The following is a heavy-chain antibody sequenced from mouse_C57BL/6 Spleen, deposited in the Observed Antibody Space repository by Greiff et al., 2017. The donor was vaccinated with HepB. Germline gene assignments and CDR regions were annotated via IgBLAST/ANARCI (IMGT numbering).Heavy chain of an antibody. J-gene: IGHJ2*01. Sequence: EVNVVESGAELVRPGASVKLSCTASGFNIKDDYMHWVKQRPEQGLEWIGWIDPENGDTEYASKFQGKATITADTSSNTAYLQLSSLTSEDTAVYYCTTDYYYGSSYRYYWGQGTTLTVSS. D-gene: IGHD1-1*01. CDR1: GFNIKDDY. V-gene: IGHV14-4*01. CDR2: IDPENGDT. CDR3: TTDYYYGSSYRYY.